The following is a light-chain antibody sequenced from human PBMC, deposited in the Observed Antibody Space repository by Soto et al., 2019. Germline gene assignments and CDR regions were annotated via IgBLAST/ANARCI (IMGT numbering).Light chain of an antibody. CDR2: EVS. J-gene: IGLJ1*01. Sequence: QPVLTQPPSASGSPGQSVTISCTGTSSDVGGYNYVSWYQQYPGKAPKLMIYEVSKRPSGVPDRFSGSKSGNTASLTVSGLQAEDEADYYCCSYAGRNREVFGTGTKLTVL. CDR1: SSDVGGYNY. CDR3: CSYAGRNREV. V-gene: IGLV2-8*01.